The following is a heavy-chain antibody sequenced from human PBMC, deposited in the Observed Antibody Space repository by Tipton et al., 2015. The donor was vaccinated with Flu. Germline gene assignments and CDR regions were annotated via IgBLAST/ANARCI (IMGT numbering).Heavy chain of an antibody. CDR2: INTDGGAT. CDR1: GFAFRSYW. Sequence: GSLRLSCAASGFAFRSYWMHWVRQVPGKGLVWVARINTDGGATVYADSVKGRFTISRDNAENTLSLQMNSLRDEDTALYYCARGGGSTWRNGMDVWGQGTRVTVS. CDR3: ARGGGSTWRNGMDV. V-gene: IGHV3-74*01. J-gene: IGHJ6*02. D-gene: IGHD3-16*01.